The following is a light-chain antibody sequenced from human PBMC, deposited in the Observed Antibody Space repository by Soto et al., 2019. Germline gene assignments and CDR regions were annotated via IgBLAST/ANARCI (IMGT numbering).Light chain of an antibody. CDR2: KAS. J-gene: IGKJ5*01. CDR3: QQFHNWPPIT. V-gene: IGKV1-5*03. CDR1: QTIDSW. Sequence: DIQMTQSPSTLSASVGDRVTITFRASQTIDSWLAWYQQRPGKPPNLLIYKASTLESGVPSRFSGSGSGTEFTLTINSLQSEDFAVYYCQQFHNWPPITFGQGTRLEIK.